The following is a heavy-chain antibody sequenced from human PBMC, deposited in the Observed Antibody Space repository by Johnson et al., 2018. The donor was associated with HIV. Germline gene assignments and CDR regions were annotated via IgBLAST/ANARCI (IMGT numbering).Heavy chain of an antibody. V-gene: IGHV3-11*04. D-gene: IGHD3-10*01. J-gene: IGHJ3*01. CDR2: ISSSSGPI. Sequence: QVQLVESGGGLVQPGGSLRLSCAASGFTVSSNYMSWVRQAPGKGLEWVSHISSSSGPISYSDSVQVRFTISRDNAKNSLYLQMNSLRAEDTAVYYCARSMRGAFDVWGQGTMVTVSS. CDR3: ARSMRGAFDV. CDR1: GFTVSSNY.